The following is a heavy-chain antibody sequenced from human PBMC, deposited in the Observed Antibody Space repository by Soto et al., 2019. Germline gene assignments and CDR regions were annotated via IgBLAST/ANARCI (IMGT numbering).Heavy chain of an antibody. CDR2: ISARGGSS. D-gene: IGHD5-12*01. CDR1: GVSFSSYA. J-gene: IGHJ4*02. Sequence: DVQLLESGGGLVQPGGSLRLSCAASGVSFSSYAMVWVRQAPGKGLEWVAVISARGGSSYFADSVKGRFTLSSDNSKNVLSLEMTSLRAEDTAIYFCAKGSIEYSASVDNWGQGTLVVVSS. CDR3: AKGSIEYSASVDN. V-gene: IGHV3-23*01.